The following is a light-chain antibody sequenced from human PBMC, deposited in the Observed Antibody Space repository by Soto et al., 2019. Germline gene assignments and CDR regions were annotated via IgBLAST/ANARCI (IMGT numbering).Light chain of an antibody. CDR3: SSYTTTGTYV. J-gene: IGLJ1*01. Sequence: SALTQPASVSGSPGQSIAISCTGTSSDVGGFNYVSWYQQHPGKAPKFMIYDVSSRPSGVSDRFSGSKSGNTASLTISGLQAEDEADYYCSSYTTTGTYVFGTGTKLTVL. V-gene: IGLV2-14*03. CDR2: DVS. CDR1: SSDVGGFNY.